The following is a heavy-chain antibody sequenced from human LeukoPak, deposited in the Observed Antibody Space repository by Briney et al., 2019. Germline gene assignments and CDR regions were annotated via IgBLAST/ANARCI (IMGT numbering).Heavy chain of an antibody. V-gene: IGHV4-30-4*01. CDR1: GGSISSGDYY. D-gene: IGHD5-18*01. J-gene: IGHJ4*02. CDR3: ASGGYSYGPPEPLGY. CDR2: IYYSGST. Sequence: PSETLSLTCTVSGGSISSGDYYWSWIRQPPGKGLEWIGYIYYSGSTYYNPSLKSRVTISVDTSKNQFSLKLSSVTAADTAVYYCASGGYSYGPPEPLGYWGQGTLVTVSS.